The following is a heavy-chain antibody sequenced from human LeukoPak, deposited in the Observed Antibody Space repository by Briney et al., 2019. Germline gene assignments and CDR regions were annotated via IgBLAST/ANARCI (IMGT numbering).Heavy chain of an antibody. J-gene: IGHJ5*02. D-gene: IGHD1-26*01. V-gene: IGHV1-8*03. Sequence: ASVKVSCKASGYTFTSYGISWVRQAPGQWLEWMGWMNPNSGNTGYAQKFQGRVTITRNTSISTAYMELSSLRSEDTAVYYCARGVGATGWFDPWGQGTLVTVSS. CDR3: ARGVGATGWFDP. CDR1: GYTFTSYG. CDR2: MNPNSGNT.